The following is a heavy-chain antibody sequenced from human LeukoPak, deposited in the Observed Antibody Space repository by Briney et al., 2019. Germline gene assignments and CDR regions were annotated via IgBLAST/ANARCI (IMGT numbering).Heavy chain of an antibody. CDR2: IWYDGSNK. CDR3: ARDRPNSSVVDAFDI. D-gene: IGHD3-22*01. CDR1: GSTFSSYG. J-gene: IGHJ3*02. Sequence: GGSLRLSCAASGSTFSSYGMHWVRQAPGKGLEWVAVIWYDGSNKYYADSVKGRFTISRDNSKNTLYLQMNSLRAEDTAVYYCARDRPNSSVVDAFDIWGQGTMVTVSS. V-gene: IGHV3-33*01.